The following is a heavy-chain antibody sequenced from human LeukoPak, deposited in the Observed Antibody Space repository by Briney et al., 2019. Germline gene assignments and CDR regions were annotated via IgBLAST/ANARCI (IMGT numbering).Heavy chain of an antibody. D-gene: IGHD3-9*01. CDR1: GYTFTSYY. CDR3: ARDGQGILTGLYYYYYYMDV. Sequence: ASVKVSCKASGYTFTSYYMHWVRRAPGQGLEWMGIINPSGGSTSYAQKFQGRVTMTRDTSTSTVYMELSSLRSEDTAVYYCARDGQGILTGLYYYYYYMDVWGKGTTVTVSS. CDR2: INPSGGST. V-gene: IGHV1-46*01. J-gene: IGHJ6*03.